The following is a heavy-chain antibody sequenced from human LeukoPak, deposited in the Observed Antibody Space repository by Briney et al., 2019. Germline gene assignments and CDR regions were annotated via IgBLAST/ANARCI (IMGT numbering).Heavy chain of an antibody. CDR1: GFTFSNHD. J-gene: IGHJ3*02. V-gene: IGHV3-21*01. CDR3: ARARSSYGYGDAFDI. CDR2: ISTSSSYI. Sequence: PGGSLRLSCAASGFTFSNHDMNWVRQAPGKGLEWVSSISTSSSYIYYADSVKGRFTISRDNSKNTLYLQMNSLRAEDTAVYYCARARSSYGYGDAFDIWGQGTMVTVSS. D-gene: IGHD5-18*01.